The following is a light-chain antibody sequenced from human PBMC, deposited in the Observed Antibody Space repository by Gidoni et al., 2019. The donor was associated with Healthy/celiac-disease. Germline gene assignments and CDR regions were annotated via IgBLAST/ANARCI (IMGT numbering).Light chain of an antibody. CDR3: QQYGSSPWT. CDR1: QSVSSSY. CDR2: CSS. J-gene: IGKJ1*01. V-gene: IGKV3-20*01. Sequence: EIVLTQSPGTLSLSPGERATRSCRASQSVSSSYLAWYQQKPGHAPRLLIYCSSSRATRIPDRFSGSGSGTDFTLTIFRLEPEDFAVYYCQQYGSSPWTFGQGTKVEIK.